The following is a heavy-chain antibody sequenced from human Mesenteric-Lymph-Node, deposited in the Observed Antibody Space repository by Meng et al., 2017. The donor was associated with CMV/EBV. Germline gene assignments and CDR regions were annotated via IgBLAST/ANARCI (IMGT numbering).Heavy chain of an antibody. V-gene: IGHV4-34*01. D-gene: IGHD4-23*01. J-gene: IGHJ4*02. Sequence: VKRQGCGAGVLKPSETLSLTCAVYGGSFSCYYWSWIRQPPGKGLEWIGEINHSGSTNYNPSLKSRVTISVDTSKNQFSLKLSSVTAADTAVYYCARHQRWLKSEGGFNYWGQGTLVTVSS. CDR1: GGSFSCYY. CDR2: INHSGST. CDR3: ARHQRWLKSEGGFNY.